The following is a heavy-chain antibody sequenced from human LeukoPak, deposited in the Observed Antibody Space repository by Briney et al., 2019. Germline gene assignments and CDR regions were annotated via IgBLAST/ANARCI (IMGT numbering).Heavy chain of an antibody. CDR2: IYYSGST. J-gene: IGHJ4*02. CDR1: GGSVSSGSYY. CDR3: ARADGDGVIDY. Sequence: SETLSLTCTVSGGSVSSGSYYWSWIRQPPGKGLEWIGYIYYSGSTNYNPSLKSRVTISVDTSKNQFSLKLGSVTAADTAVYYCARADGDGVIDYWGQGTLVTVSS. D-gene: IGHD2-8*01. V-gene: IGHV4-61*01.